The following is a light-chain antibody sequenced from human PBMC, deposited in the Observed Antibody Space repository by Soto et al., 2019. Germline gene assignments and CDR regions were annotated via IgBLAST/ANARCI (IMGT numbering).Light chain of an antibody. J-gene: IGKJ1*01. Sequence: DIQMTQSPSSLSASVGDRVTITCRASQMIVTYLNWYQQKPGKAPKLLIYAASSLQSGVPARFSGSGYGTDFTLTINTLQPEDFATYYCQQSYSTWTFGQGTKVEIK. V-gene: IGKV1-39*01. CDR3: QQSYSTWT. CDR1: QMIVTY. CDR2: AAS.